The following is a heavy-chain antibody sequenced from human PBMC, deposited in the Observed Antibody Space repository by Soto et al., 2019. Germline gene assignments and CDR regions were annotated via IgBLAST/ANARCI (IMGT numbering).Heavy chain of an antibody. CDR1: GFTFSSYG. V-gene: IGHV3-33*01. J-gene: IGHJ6*02. D-gene: IGHD6-13*01. CDR2: IWYDGSNK. CDR3: ARENIAAAVGKYYYYYGMDV. Sequence: QVQLVESGGGVVQPGRSLRLSCAASGFTFSSYGMHWVRQAPGKGLEWVAVIWYDGSNKYCADSVKGRFTISRDNSKNTLYLQMNSLRAEDTAVYYCARENIAAAVGKYYYYYGMDVWGQGTTVTVSS.